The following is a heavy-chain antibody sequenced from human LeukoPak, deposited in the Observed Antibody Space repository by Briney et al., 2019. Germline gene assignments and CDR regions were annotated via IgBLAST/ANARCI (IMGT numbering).Heavy chain of an antibody. CDR1: GFTFSSYG. CDR3: AKVPAAATGGFDY. J-gene: IGHJ4*02. D-gene: IGHD2-2*01. Sequence: GGSLRLSCAASGFTFSSYGMHWVRQAPGKGLEWVAFIRYDGSNKYYADSVKGRFTISRDNSKNTLYLQMNSLRAEDTAVYYCAKVPAAATGGFDYWGQGTLVTVST. V-gene: IGHV3-30*02. CDR2: IRYDGSNK.